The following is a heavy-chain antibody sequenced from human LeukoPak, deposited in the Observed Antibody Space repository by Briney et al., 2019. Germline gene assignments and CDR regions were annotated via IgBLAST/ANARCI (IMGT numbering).Heavy chain of an antibody. V-gene: IGHV3-30*18. CDR2: ISSDGGTK. Sequence: GSLRLSCTASKFTFSNYGMQWVRQAPGKGLEWVAVISSDGGTKYYADSVKGRFTISRDNSKNTLYLQMNSLRAEDTAVYYCAKEEGDYYDSRLGFDYWGQGTLVTVSS. J-gene: IGHJ4*02. CDR1: KFTFSNYG. CDR3: AKEEGDYYDSRLGFDY. D-gene: IGHD3-22*01.